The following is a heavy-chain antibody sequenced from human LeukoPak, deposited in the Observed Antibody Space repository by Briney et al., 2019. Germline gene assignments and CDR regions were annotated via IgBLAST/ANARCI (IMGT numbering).Heavy chain of an antibody. V-gene: IGHV3-21*01. J-gene: IGHJ4*02. Sequence: GGSLRLSCAASGFTFSNYNMNWVRQAPGKGLEWVSSISTSSSYIYYADSVKGRFTISRDNAKNSLYLQMNSLRAEDTAVYYCARDGGYYDSSGYLDYWGQGTLVTVSS. CDR3: ARDGGYYDSSGYLDY. D-gene: IGHD3-22*01. CDR2: ISTSSSYI. CDR1: GFTFSNYN.